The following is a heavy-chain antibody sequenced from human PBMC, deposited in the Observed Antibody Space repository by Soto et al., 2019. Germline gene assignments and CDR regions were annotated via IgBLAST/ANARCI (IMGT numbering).Heavy chain of an antibody. D-gene: IGHD6-13*01. CDR3: ARRVAAADYFDY. J-gene: IGHJ4*02. Sequence: XSVKVSFNASGYTFTSYAMHLVRQAPGQRLEWMGWINAGNGNTKYSQKFQGRVTITRDTSASTAYMKLSSMRSEDTAVYYCARRVAAADYFDYWGQGTLVTVSS. V-gene: IGHV1-3*01. CDR1: GYTFTSYA. CDR2: INAGNGNT.